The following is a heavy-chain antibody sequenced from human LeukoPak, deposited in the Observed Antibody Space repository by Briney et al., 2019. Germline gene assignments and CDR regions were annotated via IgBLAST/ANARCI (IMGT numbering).Heavy chain of an antibody. V-gene: IGHV3-9*01. D-gene: IGHD2-2*03. CDR3: AKDIDPWIAFAFFDY. CDR1: GFTFDDYA. CDR2: ISWNSGSI. Sequence: SLRLSCAASGFTFDDYAMHWVRQAPGKGLEWVSGISWNSGSIGYADSVKGRFTISRDNAKNSLYLQMNSLRAEDTALYYCAKDIDPWIAFAFFDYWGQGTLVTVSS. J-gene: IGHJ4*02.